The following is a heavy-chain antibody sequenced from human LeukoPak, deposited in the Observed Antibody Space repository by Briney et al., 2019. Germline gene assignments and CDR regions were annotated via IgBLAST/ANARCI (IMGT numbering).Heavy chain of an antibody. Sequence: ASVKVSCKASGYTLTSYAVNWVRQAPGQGLEWMGWISAYNGNTNYAQKLQGRVTMTTDTSTSTAYMELRSLRSDDTAVYYCAKGYRGYSYGYSDYWGQGTLVTVSS. CDR3: AKGYRGYSYGYSDY. CDR1: GYTLTSYA. CDR2: ISAYNGNT. D-gene: IGHD5-18*01. J-gene: IGHJ4*02. V-gene: IGHV1-18*01.